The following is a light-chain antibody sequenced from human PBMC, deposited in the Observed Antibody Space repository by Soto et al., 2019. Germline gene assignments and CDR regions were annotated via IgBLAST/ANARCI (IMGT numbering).Light chain of an antibody. Sequence: DIQITQAPSTLSASLGDRVPLTCRASQGIAGSLAWYQQKPGKPPKLLIYAESTLQSGVPSRFSGSGSGTRGTLTISSLQPEDFATYYCQQVKSYPRTFGGGTKVDIK. J-gene: IGKJ4*01. CDR3: QQVKSYPRT. CDR1: QGIAGS. CDR2: AES. V-gene: IGKV1-9*01.